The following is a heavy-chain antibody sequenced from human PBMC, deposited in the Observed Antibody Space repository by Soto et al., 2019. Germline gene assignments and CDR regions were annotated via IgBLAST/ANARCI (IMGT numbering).Heavy chain of an antibody. CDR1: GGSISSGGYY. Sequence: PSETLSLTCTVSGGSISSGGYYWSWIRQHPGKGLEWIGYIYYSGSTYYNPSLKSRVTISVDTSKNQFSLKLSSVTAADTAVYYCARDSGTMVRGVLSTTNWFDPWGQGTLVTVSS. J-gene: IGHJ5*02. CDR3: ARDSGTMVRGVLSTTNWFDP. D-gene: IGHD3-10*01. CDR2: IYYSGST. V-gene: IGHV4-31*03.